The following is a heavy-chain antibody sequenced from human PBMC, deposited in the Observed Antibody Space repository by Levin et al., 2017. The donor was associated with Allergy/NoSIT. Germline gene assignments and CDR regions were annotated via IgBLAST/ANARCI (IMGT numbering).Heavy chain of an antibody. CDR1: GFTFSSYS. CDR3: ARDTVAARGSRYYYGMDV. D-gene: IGHD6-6*01. CDR2: ISSSSNYI. J-gene: IGHJ6*02. Sequence: LSLTCAASGFTFSSYSMNWVRPAPGKGLEWVSSISSSSNYIYYADSVKGRFTISRDNAKNSLYLQMNSLRAEDTAVYYCARDTVAARGSRYYYGMDVWGQGTTVTVSS. V-gene: IGHV3-21*01.